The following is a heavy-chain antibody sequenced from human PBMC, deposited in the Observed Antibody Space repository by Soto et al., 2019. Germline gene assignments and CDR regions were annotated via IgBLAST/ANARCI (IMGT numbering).Heavy chain of an antibody. V-gene: IGHV1-69*01. J-gene: IGHJ4*02. CDR1: GGIFRSYA. CDR2: VIPILGPA. Sequence: QVQLVQSGAEVKNPGSSVKVSCKDSGGIFRSYAISWLRQAPRQGLEWMGAVIPILGPAYYAQNCQGRVTITANDSTRTAYMELISLRSDDTGVYLCGRVGRVGAPPGADYLVQVTLSTVAS. CDR3: GRVGRVGAPPGADY. D-gene: IGHD1-26*01.